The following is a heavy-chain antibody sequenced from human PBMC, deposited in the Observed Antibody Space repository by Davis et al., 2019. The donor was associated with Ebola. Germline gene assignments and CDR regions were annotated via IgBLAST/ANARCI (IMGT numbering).Heavy chain of an antibody. V-gene: IGHV4-59*08. D-gene: IGHD1-14*01. CDR1: GASISSHY. J-gene: IGHJ4*02. Sequence: SETLSLTCTVSGASISSHYWSWIRQPPGKGLEWIGTIYYSGSTNYNPSLKSRVTISVDTSKNQFSLKLSSVTVADTAVYYCARGTGPVDYWGQGTLVTVSS. CDR3: ARGTGPVDY. CDR2: IYYSGST.